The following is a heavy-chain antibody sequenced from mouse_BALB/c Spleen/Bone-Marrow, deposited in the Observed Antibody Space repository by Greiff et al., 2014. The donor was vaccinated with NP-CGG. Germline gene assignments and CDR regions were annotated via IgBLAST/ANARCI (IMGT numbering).Heavy chain of an antibody. D-gene: IGHD2-2*01. CDR1: GFNIKDTY. CDR3: ARNYGYGKSFAY. Sequence: QLKQSGAELVKPGASVKLSCTASGFNIKDTYMHWVKQRPEQGLEWIGRIDPANGNTKYDPKFQGKATITADTSSNTAYLQLSSLTSEDTAVYYCARNYGYGKSFAYWGQGTLVTVSA. V-gene: IGHV14-3*02. J-gene: IGHJ3*01. CDR2: IDPANGNT.